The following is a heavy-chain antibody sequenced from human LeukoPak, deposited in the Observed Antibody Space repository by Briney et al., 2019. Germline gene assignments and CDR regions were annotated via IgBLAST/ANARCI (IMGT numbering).Heavy chain of an antibody. Sequence: GGSLRLSCGVSGIAFTSRWMQWVRQALGERLEWVAEINGDGSVKSYVDSVKGRFTIARDNAQNLLFLQMNSLRVEDTAVYYCATIHHTFSSYWGQGTPVSVSS. D-gene: IGHD6-6*01. CDR1: GIAFTSRW. CDR2: INGDGSVK. CDR3: ATIHHTFSSY. J-gene: IGHJ4*02. V-gene: IGHV3-7*01.